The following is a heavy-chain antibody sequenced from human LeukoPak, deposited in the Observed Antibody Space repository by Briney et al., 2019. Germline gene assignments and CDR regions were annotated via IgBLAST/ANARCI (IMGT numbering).Heavy chain of an antibody. CDR3: ARIGGGGGGYYYYYMDV. D-gene: IGHD3-16*01. CDR1: GGSIGSYY. CDR2: IYYSGST. Sequence: SETLSLTCTVSGGSIGSYYWSWIRQPPGKGLEWIGYIYYSGSTNYNPSLKSRVTISVDTSKNQFSLKLSSVPAADTAVYYCARIGGGGGGYYYYYMDVWGKGTTVTVSS. J-gene: IGHJ6*03. V-gene: IGHV4-59*01.